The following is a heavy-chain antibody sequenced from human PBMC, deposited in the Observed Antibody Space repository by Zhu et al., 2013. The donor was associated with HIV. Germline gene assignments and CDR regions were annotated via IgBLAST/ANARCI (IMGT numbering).Heavy chain of an antibody. D-gene: IGHD1-26*01. CDR2: INPYNGNT. CDR3: ARGGVVGASLIDY. V-gene: IGHV1-2*02. CDR1: IHVQRLL. J-gene: IGHJ4*02. Sequence: QVQLVQSGTELRCLGLSEGLLQYFWIHVQRLLYTLGAGRARGQGLEWVGWINPYNGNTKYSQKFQGRVTLTRDTSISGAYLELKSLRSDDTAVYYCARGGVVGASLIDYWGLGTLVTVSS.